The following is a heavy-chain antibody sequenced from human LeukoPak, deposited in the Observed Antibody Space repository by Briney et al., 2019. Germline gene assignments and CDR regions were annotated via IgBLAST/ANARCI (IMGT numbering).Heavy chain of an antibody. Sequence: GGSLRLSCAASGFTFSSYAMSWVRQAPGKGLEWVSAISGSGGSTYYADPVEGRFTISRDNSKNTLYLQMNSLRAEDTAVYYCAKVLIVVVSYYFDYWGQGTLVTVSS. V-gene: IGHV3-23*01. CDR2: ISGSGGST. CDR1: GFTFSSYA. J-gene: IGHJ4*02. CDR3: AKVLIVVVSYYFDY. D-gene: IGHD3-22*01.